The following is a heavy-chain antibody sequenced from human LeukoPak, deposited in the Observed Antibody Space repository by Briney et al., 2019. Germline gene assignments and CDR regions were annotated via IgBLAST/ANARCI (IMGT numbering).Heavy chain of an antibody. J-gene: IGHJ4*02. CDR2: ISSSGSTI. Sequence: GGSLRLSCAASGFTFSDYYMSWIRQAPGKGLEWVSYISSSGSTIYYADSVKGRFTISRDNAKNSLYLQMNSLRAEDTAVYYCARDRTATVTTYDYWGQGTLVTVSS. V-gene: IGHV3-11*01. D-gene: IGHD4-17*01. CDR1: GFTFSDYY. CDR3: ARDRTATVTTYDY.